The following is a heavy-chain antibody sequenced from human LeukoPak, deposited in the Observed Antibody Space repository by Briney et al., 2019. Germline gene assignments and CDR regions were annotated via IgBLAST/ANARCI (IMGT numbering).Heavy chain of an antibody. CDR3: AKDYSPLMVRGAPFDY. V-gene: IGHV3-30*18. J-gene: IGHJ4*02. Sequence: GGSLRLSCAASGFTFSSYGMHWVRQAPGKGLEWVAVISYDGSNKYYADSVKGRFTISRDNSKNTLYLQMNSLRAEDTAVYYCAKDYSPLMVRGAPFDYWGQGTLVTVSS. D-gene: IGHD3-10*01. CDR1: GFTFSSYG. CDR2: ISYDGSNK.